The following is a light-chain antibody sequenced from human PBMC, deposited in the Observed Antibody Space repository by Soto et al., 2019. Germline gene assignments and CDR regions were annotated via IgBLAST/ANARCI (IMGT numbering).Light chain of an antibody. CDR1: SSDVGGYKY. V-gene: IGLV2-11*01. CDR3: CSYAGASVWV. J-gene: IGLJ3*02. Sequence: QSALTQPRSVSGSPGQSVIISCTGTSSDVGGYKYVSWYQQHPGKAPKLVIYDVSERPSGVPDRFSGSKSGNTASLTISGLQAEDEAYYHCCSYAGASVWVFGGGTQLTVL. CDR2: DVS.